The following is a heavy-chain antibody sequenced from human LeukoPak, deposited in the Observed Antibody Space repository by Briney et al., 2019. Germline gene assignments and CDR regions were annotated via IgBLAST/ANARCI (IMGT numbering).Heavy chain of an antibody. CDR2: ISSSGSTI. D-gene: IGHD3-10*01. V-gene: IGHV3-48*03. CDR3: ARDYGSGSPDY. J-gene: IGHJ4*02. Sequence: GGSLRLSCAASGFTFSSYEMNWVCQAPGKGLEWVSYISSSGSTIYYADSVKGRFTISRDNAKNSLYLQMNSLRAEDTAVYYCARDYGSGSPDYWGQGTLVTVSS. CDR1: GFTFSSYE.